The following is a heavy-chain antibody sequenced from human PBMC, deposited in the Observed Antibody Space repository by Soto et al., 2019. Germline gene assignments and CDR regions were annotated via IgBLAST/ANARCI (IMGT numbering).Heavy chain of an antibody. CDR1: GASISSSY. CDR2: IYNSGST. Sequence: QVQLQESGPGLVKPSETLSLTCTVSGASISSSYWSWIRQPPGKGLEWIGYIYNSGSTTYHPSLKSRVPISVDTSKNQFSLKLRSVTAADTAVYYCARRYSSGHFDYWGQGTLVTVSS. J-gene: IGHJ4*02. CDR3: ARRYSSGHFDY. D-gene: IGHD5-18*01. V-gene: IGHV4-59*08.